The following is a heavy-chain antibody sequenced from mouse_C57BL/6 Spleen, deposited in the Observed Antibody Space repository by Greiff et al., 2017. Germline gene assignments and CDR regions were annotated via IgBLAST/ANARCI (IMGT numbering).Heavy chain of an antibody. Sequence: QVQLQQPGAELVMPGASVKLSCKASGYTFTSYWMHWVKQRPGQGLEWIGEIDPSDSYTNYNQKFKGKSTLTVDKSSSTASMQLSSLSSENSAVYYCARSLPMDYWGQGTSVTVSS. V-gene: IGHV1-69*01. CDR3: ARSLPMDY. CDR1: GYTFTSYW. CDR2: IDPSDSYT. J-gene: IGHJ4*01.